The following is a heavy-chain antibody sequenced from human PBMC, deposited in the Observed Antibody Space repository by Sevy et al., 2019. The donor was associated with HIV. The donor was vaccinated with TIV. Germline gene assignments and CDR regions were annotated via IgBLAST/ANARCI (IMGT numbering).Heavy chain of an antibody. CDR3: ARDSGTFHALDL. V-gene: IGHV3-64*01. D-gene: IGHD1-26*01. Sequence: GGSLRLSCAASGFPFSSYSFYWVRQAPGKGLEYVSAIGSAGETTLYASSVKGRFTISRDNSKNTVFLQMGRLRSEEMGVYYCARDSGTFHALDLWGRGTMVTVSS. J-gene: IGHJ3*01. CDR1: GFPFSSYS. CDR2: IGSAGETT.